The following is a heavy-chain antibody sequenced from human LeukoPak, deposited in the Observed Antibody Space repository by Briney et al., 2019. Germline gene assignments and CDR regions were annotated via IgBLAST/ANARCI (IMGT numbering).Heavy chain of an antibody. CDR1: GGTFSSYA. CDR2: IIPIFGTA. D-gene: IGHD3-22*01. Sequence: SVKVSCKASGGTFSSYAISWVRQAPGQGLEWMGGIIPIFGTANYAQKFQGRVTITTDESTSTAYMELSSLRSEDTAVYYCARAPRYYHDSSGYYSSGHFDYWGQGTLVTVSS. V-gene: IGHV1-69*05. CDR3: ARAPRYYHDSSGYYSSGHFDY. J-gene: IGHJ4*02.